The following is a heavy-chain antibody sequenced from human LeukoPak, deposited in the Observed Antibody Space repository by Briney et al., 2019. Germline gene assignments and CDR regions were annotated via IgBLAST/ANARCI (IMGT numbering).Heavy chain of an antibody. Sequence: SVKVSCKASGGTFTSYAISWVRQAPGQGLEWMGGIIPIFGTADYAQKFQGRVTITVDESTSTAYMELSSLRSEDTAVYYCARVATMIVVVTHPYYYYGMDVWGQGTTVIVSS. J-gene: IGHJ6*02. V-gene: IGHV1-69*13. D-gene: IGHD3-22*01. CDR2: IIPIFGTA. CDR1: GGTFTSYA. CDR3: ARVATMIVVVTHPYYYYGMDV.